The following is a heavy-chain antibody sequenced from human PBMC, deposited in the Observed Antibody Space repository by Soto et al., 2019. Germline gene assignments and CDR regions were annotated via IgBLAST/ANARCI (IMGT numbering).Heavy chain of an antibody. Sequence: QVQLVQSGAEVKKPGSSVKVSCKASGGTFSSYAISWVRQAPGQGLEWMGGIIPIFGTANYAQKFQGRVTXXAXEXXSTAYMERSSLRSEDTAVYYCAPQGGSSRVDWFDPWGQGTLVTVSS. D-gene: IGHD6-6*01. J-gene: IGHJ5*02. V-gene: IGHV1-69*12. CDR1: GGTFSSYA. CDR3: APQGGSSRVDWFDP. CDR2: IIPIFGTA.